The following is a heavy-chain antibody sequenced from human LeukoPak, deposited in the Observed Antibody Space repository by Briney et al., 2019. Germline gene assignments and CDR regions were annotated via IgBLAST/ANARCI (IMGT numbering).Heavy chain of an antibody. CDR2: IDQGGSTR. V-gene: IGHV3-7*01. CDR1: GFTFNTYW. CDR3: VRDKGGRSGAIYYDAFDV. J-gene: IGHJ3*01. D-gene: IGHD1-26*01. Sequence: GGSLRLSCAASGFTFNTYWMIWVRQAPGKGLEWVANIDQGGSTRYYVDSLRGRFTISRDNAKNSLYLQMNSLRAEDTAVYYCVRDKGGRSGAIYYDAFDVWGQGTMVTVSS.